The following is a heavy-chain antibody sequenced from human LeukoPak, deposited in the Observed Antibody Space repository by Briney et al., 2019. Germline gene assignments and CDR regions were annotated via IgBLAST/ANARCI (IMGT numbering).Heavy chain of an antibody. CDR1: GFTVTSNY. J-gene: IGHJ4*02. D-gene: IGHD6-19*01. V-gene: IGHV3-53*01. Sequence: GGSLRLSCAASGFTVTSNYMSWVRQAPGKGLEWVSVIYSGGSTYYADSVKGRFTISRDNSKNTLCLQMNSLRAEDTAVYYCVRGIVVAGRFDYWGQGTLVTVSS. CDR2: IYSGGST. CDR3: VRGIVVAGRFDY.